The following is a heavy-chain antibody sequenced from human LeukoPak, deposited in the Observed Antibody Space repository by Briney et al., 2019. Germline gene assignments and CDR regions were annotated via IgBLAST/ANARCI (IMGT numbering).Heavy chain of an antibody. V-gene: IGHV3-9*01. CDR3: AKGRGIADDAFDV. CDR2: ISWNSGSI. Sequence: PGGSLRLSCAASGFTFDDYAMHWVRQAPGKGLEWVSGISWNSGSIGYADSVKGRFTISRDNAKNSLYPQMNSLRAEDTALYYCAKGRGIADDAFDVWGQGTMVTVSS. J-gene: IGHJ3*01. CDR1: GFTFDDYA. D-gene: IGHD6-13*01.